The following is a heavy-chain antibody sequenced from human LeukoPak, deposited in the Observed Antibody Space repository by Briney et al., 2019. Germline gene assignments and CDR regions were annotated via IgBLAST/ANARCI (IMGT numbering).Heavy chain of an antibody. CDR2: INHSGST. V-gene: IGHV4-34*01. CDR3: AISSSWCTGYYFDY. Sequence: SETLSLTCAVYGGSFSGYYWSWIRHPPGKGLELIGEINHSGSTNYNPSLKSRVTISVDTSKNQFSLKLSSVTAADTAVYYCAISSSWCTGYYFDYWGQGTLVTVSS. CDR1: GGSFSGYY. D-gene: IGHD6-13*01. J-gene: IGHJ4*02.